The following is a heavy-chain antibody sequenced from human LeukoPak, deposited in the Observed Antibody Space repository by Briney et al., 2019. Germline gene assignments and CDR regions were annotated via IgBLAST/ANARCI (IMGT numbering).Heavy chain of an antibody. CDR2: IYPDDSNT. J-gene: IGHJ3*02. Sequence: GESLKISCQGSGYNFPIYWIGWVRQMPGQGLEWMGIIYPDDSNTIYGPSFQGQVTISADKSISTAYLQWSSLKASDTAMYYCASPIAVAEQTYAFDIWGQGTMVTVSS. CDR1: GYNFPIYW. V-gene: IGHV5-51*01. D-gene: IGHD6-19*01. CDR3: ASPIAVAEQTYAFDI.